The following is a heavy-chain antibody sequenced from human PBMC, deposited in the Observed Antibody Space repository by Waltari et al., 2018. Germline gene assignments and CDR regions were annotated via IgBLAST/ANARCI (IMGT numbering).Heavy chain of an antibody. Sequence: VQVVESGGGLVQPGGSLRLSCAASGFAVSNNYMSWVRQAPGEGLEWVSIFYTGGSTYYADSVQGRFTISRDISKNMLLLQMNSLRAEDTAIYYCARDRPLDYWGQGTLVTVSS. CDR2: FYTGGST. J-gene: IGHJ4*02. CDR3: ARDRPLDY. CDR1: GFAVSNNY. V-gene: IGHV3-66*01.